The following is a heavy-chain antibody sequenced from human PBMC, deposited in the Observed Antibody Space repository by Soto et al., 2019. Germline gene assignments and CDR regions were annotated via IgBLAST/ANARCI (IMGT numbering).Heavy chain of an antibody. Sequence: SVKVSCKASGGTFSSYAISWVRQAPGQGLEWMGGIIPIFGTSNYAQKFQGRVTITADESTSTAYMELSSLRSEDTAVYYCARVLFDFEIVVVVAATYYYYGMDVWGQGTTVIVSS. V-gene: IGHV1-69*13. CDR2: IIPIFGTS. D-gene: IGHD2-15*01. J-gene: IGHJ6*01. CDR3: ARVLFDFEIVVVVAATYYYYGMDV. CDR1: GGTFSSYA.